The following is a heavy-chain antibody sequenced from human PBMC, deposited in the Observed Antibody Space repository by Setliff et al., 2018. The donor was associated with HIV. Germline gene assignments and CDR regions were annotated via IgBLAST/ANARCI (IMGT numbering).Heavy chain of an antibody. CDR1: GGSVTSSLYY. V-gene: IGHV4-61*01. J-gene: IGHJ5*02. CDR3: ARGGIYSGSGSP. CDR2: IYYSGST. D-gene: IGHD3-10*01. Sequence: SETLSLTCTVSGGSVTSSLYYWGWIRQHPGKGLEWIVYIYYSGSTNYNPSLKSRVTISVDTSKNQFSLKLSRLTAADTAVYYCARGGIYSGSGSPWGQGTLVTV.